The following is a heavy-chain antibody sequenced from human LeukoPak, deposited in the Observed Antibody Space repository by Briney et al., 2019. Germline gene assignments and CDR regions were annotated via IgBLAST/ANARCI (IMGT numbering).Heavy chain of an antibody. CDR3: ARDGTAPPTFMITFGGVKSYYYMDV. V-gene: IGHV1-18*01. CDR1: GYTFTSYG. Sequence: GASVKVSCKASGYTFTSYGISWVRQATGQGLEWMGWISAYNGNTNYAQKLQGRVTMTTDTSTSTAYMELRSLRSDDTAVYYCARDGTAPPTFMITFGGVKSYYYMDVWGKGTTVTVS. J-gene: IGHJ6*03. D-gene: IGHD3-16*01. CDR2: ISAYNGNT.